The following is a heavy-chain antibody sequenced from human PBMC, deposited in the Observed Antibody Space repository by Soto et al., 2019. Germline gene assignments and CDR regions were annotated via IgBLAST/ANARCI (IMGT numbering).Heavy chain of an antibody. J-gene: IGHJ6*02. CDR2: ISAYNGNT. CDR3: ARDYTNWNDIDYYYGMDV. V-gene: IGHV1-18*01. Sequence: GASVKVSCKDSGYTLTSYGMRWVRQEQEQGLEWMGWISAYNGNTNYAQKLQGRVTMTTDTSTSTAYMELRSLRSDDTAVYYCARDYTNWNDIDYYYGMDVWGQGTTVTVSS. D-gene: IGHD1-1*01. CDR1: GYTLTSYG.